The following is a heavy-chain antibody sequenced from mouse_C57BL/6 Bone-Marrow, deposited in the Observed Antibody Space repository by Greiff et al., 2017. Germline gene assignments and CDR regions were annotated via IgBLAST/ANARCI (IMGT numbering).Heavy chain of an antibody. CDR2: IDPETGGT. Sequence: VQLQQSGAELVRPGASVTLSCKASGYTFTDYEMHWVKQTPVHGLEWIGAIDPETGGTAYNQKFKGKAILTADKSSSTAYMELRSLTSEDSAVYYYTGPTTVQFAYWGQGTLVTVSA. CDR3: TGPTTVQFAY. J-gene: IGHJ3*01. CDR1: GYTFTDYE. D-gene: IGHD1-1*01. V-gene: IGHV1-15*01.